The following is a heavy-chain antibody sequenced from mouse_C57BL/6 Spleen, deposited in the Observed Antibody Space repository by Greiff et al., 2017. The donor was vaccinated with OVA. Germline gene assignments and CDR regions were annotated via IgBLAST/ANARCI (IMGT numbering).Heavy chain of an antibody. CDR2: FYPGSGSI. V-gene: IGHV1-62-2*01. D-gene: IGHD1-1*01. CDR1: GYTFTEYT. CDR3: ARHEGALYYGSSSLDY. J-gene: IGHJ2*01. Sequence: QVQLKQSGAELVKPGASVKLSCKASGYTFTEYTIHWVKQRSGQGLEWIGWFYPGSGSIKYNEKFKDKATLTADKSSSTVYMELSRLTSEDSAVYFCARHEGALYYGSSSLDYWGQGTTLTVSS.